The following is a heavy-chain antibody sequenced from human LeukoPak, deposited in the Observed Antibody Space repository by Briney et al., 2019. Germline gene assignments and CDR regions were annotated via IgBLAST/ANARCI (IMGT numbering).Heavy chain of an antibody. CDR2: IYHSGST. Sequence: SETLSLTCAVSGYSISSGYYWGWIRQPPGKGLEWIGSIYHSGSTYYNPSLKSRVTISVDTSKNQFSLKLSSVTAADTAVYYCARVPPYYYDSSGSWYFDLWGRGTLVTVSS. CDR1: GYSISSGYY. J-gene: IGHJ2*01. D-gene: IGHD3-22*01. CDR3: ARVPPYYYDSSGSWYFDL. V-gene: IGHV4-38-2*01.